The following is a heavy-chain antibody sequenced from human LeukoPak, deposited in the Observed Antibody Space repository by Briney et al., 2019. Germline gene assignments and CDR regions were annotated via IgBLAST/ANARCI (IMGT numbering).Heavy chain of an antibody. J-gene: IGHJ4*02. CDR3: ARDPRSYDSSGYYFFFDY. CDR1: GFTFSSYS. D-gene: IGHD3-22*01. Sequence: TGGSLRLXCAASGFTFSSYSMNWVRQAPGKGLEWVSSISSSSSYIYYADSVMGRFTISRDNAKNSLYLQMNSLRAEDTAVYYCARDPRSYDSSGYYFFFDYWGQGTLVTVSS. V-gene: IGHV3-21*01. CDR2: ISSSSSYI.